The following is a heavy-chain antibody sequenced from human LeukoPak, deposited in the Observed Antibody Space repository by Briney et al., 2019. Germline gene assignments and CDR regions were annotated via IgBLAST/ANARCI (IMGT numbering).Heavy chain of an antibody. J-gene: IGHJ3*02. Sequence: PGGSLRLSCAASGFTFSSYAMSWVRQAPGKGLEWVSAISGSGGSTYYADSVKGRFTISRDNSKNTLYLQMNSLRAEDTAVYYCAKDGGYDSSEGDAFDIWGQGTMVTVSS. CDR2: ISGSGGST. CDR1: GFTFSSYA. D-gene: IGHD3-22*01. V-gene: IGHV3-23*01. CDR3: AKDGGYDSSEGDAFDI.